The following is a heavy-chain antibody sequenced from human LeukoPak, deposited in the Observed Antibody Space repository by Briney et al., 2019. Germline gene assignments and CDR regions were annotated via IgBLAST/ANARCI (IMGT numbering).Heavy chain of an antibody. D-gene: IGHD2-2*02. Sequence: ASVKVSCKASGGTFSSYAISWVRQAPGQGLEWMGGIIPIFGTANYAQKFQSRVTITADESTSTAYMELSSLRSEDTAVYYCARDGPCSSTSCYSIDYWGQGTLVTVSS. CDR1: GGTFSSYA. CDR3: ARDGPCSSTSCYSIDY. CDR2: IIPIFGTA. J-gene: IGHJ4*02. V-gene: IGHV1-69*01.